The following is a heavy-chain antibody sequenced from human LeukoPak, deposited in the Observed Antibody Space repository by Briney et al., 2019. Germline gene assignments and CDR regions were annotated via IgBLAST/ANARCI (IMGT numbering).Heavy chain of an antibody. CDR1: GFTFSSYA. CDR2: ISYDGSNK. V-gene: IGHV3-30*04. D-gene: IGHD4-23*01. J-gene: IGHJ4*02. Sequence: GGSLRLSCAASGFTFSSYAMHWVRQAPGKGLEWVAVISYDGSNKYYADSVKGRFTISRDNSKNTLYLQMNSLRSEDTAVYYCATPLLVGYGGKAWVFDYWGQGTLVTVSS. CDR3: ATPLLVGYGGKAWVFDY.